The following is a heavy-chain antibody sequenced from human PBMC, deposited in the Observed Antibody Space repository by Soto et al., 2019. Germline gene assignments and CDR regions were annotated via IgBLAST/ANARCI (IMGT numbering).Heavy chain of an antibody. V-gene: IGHV4-38-2*02. Sequence: SETLSLTCTVSGYSISNGYYWAWIRQSPGKGLEWIGSVYQTVSTSYNPSLESRVTILGXXXXXTXSXRXXXVTAXDTAVYFCAREKGHSNPFDFWGPGMLVTVSS. CDR1: GYSISNGYY. D-gene: IGHD4-4*01. CDR3: AREKGHSNPFDF. CDR2: VYQTVST. J-gene: IGHJ4*02.